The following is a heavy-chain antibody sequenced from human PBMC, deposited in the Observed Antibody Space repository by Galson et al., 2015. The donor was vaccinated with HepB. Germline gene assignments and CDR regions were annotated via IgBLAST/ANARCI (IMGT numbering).Heavy chain of an antibody. CDR1: GFTFSSYS. D-gene: IGHD2-2*01. J-gene: IGHJ4*02. V-gene: IGHV3-21*01. Sequence: SLRLSCAASGFTFSSYSMNWVRQAPGKGLEWVSSISSSSSYIYYADSVKGRFTISRDNAKNSLYLQMNSLRAEDTAVYYCARSIPPYQLSCDYWGQGTLVTVSS. CDR2: ISSSSSYI. CDR3: ARSIPPYQLSCDY.